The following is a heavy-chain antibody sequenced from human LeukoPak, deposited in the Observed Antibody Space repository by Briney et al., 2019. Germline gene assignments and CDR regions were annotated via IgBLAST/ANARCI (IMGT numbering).Heavy chain of an antibody. Sequence: GGSLRLSCAASGFTFCSYAMHWVRQAPGKGLEWVAVISYDGSNKYYADSVKGRFIISRDNSKSTLYLQMNSLKTDDTAVYYCARSPDFPYYFDSWGQGALVSVSS. CDR1: GFTFCSYA. CDR3: ARSPDFPYYFDS. CDR2: ISYDGSNK. J-gene: IGHJ4*02. D-gene: IGHD2-21*02. V-gene: IGHV3-30*14.